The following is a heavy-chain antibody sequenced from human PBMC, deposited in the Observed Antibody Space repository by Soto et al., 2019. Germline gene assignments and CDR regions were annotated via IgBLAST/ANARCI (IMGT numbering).Heavy chain of an antibody. CDR2: ITPDGNRK. D-gene: IGHD3-16*01. CDR3: ATSGGGH. CDR1: GFTFSDSW. J-gene: IGHJ4*02. V-gene: IGHV3-7*05. Sequence: ESGGHLVQPGESLRLSCTASGFTFSDSWMSWVRRAPGKGLEWVANITPDGNRKFYVDSVKGRFTISRDNADNSLYLQVNSLRVDDTAVYYCATSGGGHWGQGTLVTVSS.